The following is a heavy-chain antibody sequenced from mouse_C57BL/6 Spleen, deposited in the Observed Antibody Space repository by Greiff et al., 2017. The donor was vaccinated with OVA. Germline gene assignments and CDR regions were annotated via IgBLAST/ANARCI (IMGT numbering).Heavy chain of an antibody. J-gene: IGHJ3*01. CDR2: IHPNSGST. CDR3: ARLTTVVEDWFAY. V-gene: IGHV1-64*01. Sequence: VQLQQPGAELVKPGASVKLSCKASGYTFTSYWMHWVKQRPGQGLEWIGMIHPNSGSTNYNEKFKSKATLTVDKSSSTAYMQLSSLTSEDSAVYYCARLTTVVEDWFAYWGQGTLVTVSA. CDR1: GYTFTSYW. D-gene: IGHD1-1*01.